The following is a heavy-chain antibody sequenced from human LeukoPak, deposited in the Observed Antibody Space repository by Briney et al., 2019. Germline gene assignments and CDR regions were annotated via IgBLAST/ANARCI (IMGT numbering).Heavy chain of an antibody. CDR3: ARGTGTISPFDY. CDR1: GGSISSYY. V-gene: IGHV4-59*12. Sequence: PSETLSLTCTVSGGSISSYYWSWIRQPPGKGLEWIGYIYYSGSTYYNPSLKSRVTISVDRSKNQFSLKLSSVTAADTAVYYCARGTGTISPFDYWGQGTLVTVSS. J-gene: IGHJ4*02. D-gene: IGHD1-7*01. CDR2: IYYSGST.